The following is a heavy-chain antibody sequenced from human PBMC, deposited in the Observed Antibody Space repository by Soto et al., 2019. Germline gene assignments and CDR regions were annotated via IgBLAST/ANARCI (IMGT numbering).Heavy chain of an antibody. CDR1: GYTFTSYG. V-gene: IGHV1-18*01. Sequence: ASVKVSCKASGYTFTSYGISWVRQATGQGLEWMGWMNPNSGNTGYAQKLQGRVTMTTDTSTSTAYMELRSLRSDDTAVYYCARTDGYYFYDYWGLGTLVTVSS. CDR2: MNPNSGNT. D-gene: IGHD3-22*01. J-gene: IGHJ4*02. CDR3: ARTDGYYFYDY.